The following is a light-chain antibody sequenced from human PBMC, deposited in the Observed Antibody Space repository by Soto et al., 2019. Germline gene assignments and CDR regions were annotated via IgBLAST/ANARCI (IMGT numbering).Light chain of an antibody. CDR2: DSS. CDR3: QQRADWPIT. J-gene: IGKJ3*01. V-gene: IGKV3-11*01. Sequence: IVLTQSPDTLSLFPGERATLSCRASQNVGNYLAWYQEKPGQAPRLLISDSSNRATGIPARFSGSGSGTDFTLTISGLEPDDFALYFCQQRADWPITFGPGTKVDV. CDR1: QNVGNY.